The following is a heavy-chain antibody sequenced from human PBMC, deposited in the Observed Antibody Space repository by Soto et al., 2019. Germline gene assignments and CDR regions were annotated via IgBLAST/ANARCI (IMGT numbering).Heavy chain of an antibody. Sequence: SQTLSLTCAISGDSVSSNSAAWNWIRQSPSRGLEWLGRTYYRSKWYNDYAVSVKSRITINPDTSKNQFSLQLNSVTPEDMAVYYCARAVAGIIYYYYYGMDVWGQGXTVTVS. CDR2: TYYRSKWYN. J-gene: IGHJ6*02. D-gene: IGHD6-19*01. CDR3: ARAVAGIIYYYYYGMDV. V-gene: IGHV6-1*01. CDR1: GDSVSSNSAA.